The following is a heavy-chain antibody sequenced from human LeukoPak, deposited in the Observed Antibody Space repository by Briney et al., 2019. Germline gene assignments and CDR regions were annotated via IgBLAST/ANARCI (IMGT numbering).Heavy chain of an antibody. CDR1: GGSISSSSYY. CDR2: IYYSGST. V-gene: IGHV4-61*01. Sequence: SETLSLTCTVSGGSISSSSYYWGWIRQPPGKGLEWIGYIYYSGSTNYNPSLKSRVTISVDTSKNQFSLKLSSVTAADTAVYYCAREIVGATQAFDYWGQGTLVTVSS. D-gene: IGHD1-26*01. J-gene: IGHJ4*02. CDR3: AREIVGATQAFDY.